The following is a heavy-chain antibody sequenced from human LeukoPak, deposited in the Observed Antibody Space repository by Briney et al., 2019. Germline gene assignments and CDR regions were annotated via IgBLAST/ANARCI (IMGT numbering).Heavy chain of an antibody. V-gene: IGHV3-23*01. J-gene: IGHJ6*02. CDR1: GFTFSSYA. D-gene: IGHD2-2*01. Sequence: GGSLRLSCAASGFTFSSYAMSWVRQAPGKGLEWVSAISGSGGSTYYADSVKGRSTISRDNSKNTLYLQMNSLRAEDTAVYYCARDISDIVVVPAARNYYYYYGMDVWGQGTTVTVSS. CDR2: ISGSGGST. CDR3: ARDISDIVVVPAARNYYYYYGMDV.